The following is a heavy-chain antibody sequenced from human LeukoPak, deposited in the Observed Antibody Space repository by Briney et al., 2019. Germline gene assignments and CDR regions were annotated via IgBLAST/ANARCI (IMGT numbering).Heavy chain of an antibody. J-gene: IGHJ3*02. D-gene: IGHD1-26*01. Sequence: GRSLRLSCATSGFTFSSYGMHWVRQAPGKGLEWVANIKQDGSEKYYVDSVKGRFTISRDNAKNSLYLQMNSLRAEDTAVYYCARGWEDAFDIWGQGTMVTVSS. V-gene: IGHV3-7*01. CDR1: GFTFSSYG. CDR2: IKQDGSEK. CDR3: ARGWEDAFDI.